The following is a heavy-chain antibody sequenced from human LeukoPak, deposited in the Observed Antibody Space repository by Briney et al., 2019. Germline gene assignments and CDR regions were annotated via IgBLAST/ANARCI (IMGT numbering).Heavy chain of an antibody. Sequence: GGSLRLSCAASGFTFSNAWMSWVRQAPGKGLEWVGRIKSKTDGGTTDHAAPVKGRFTISRDDSKNTLYLQMNSLKTEDTAVYYCTTDWIGVGWELLNVDYWGQGTLVTVSS. J-gene: IGHJ4*02. CDR1: GFTFSNAW. V-gene: IGHV3-15*01. D-gene: IGHD1-26*01. CDR2: IKSKTDGGTT. CDR3: TTDWIGVGWELLNVDY.